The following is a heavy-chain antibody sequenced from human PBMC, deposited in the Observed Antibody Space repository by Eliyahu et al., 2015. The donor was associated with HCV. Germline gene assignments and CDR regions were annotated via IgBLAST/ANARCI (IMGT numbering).Heavy chain of an antibody. J-gene: IGHJ6*02. CDR2: IWYDGSNK. Sequence: QVQLVESGGGVVQPGRSLRLSCAASGFTFSSYGMHWVRQAPGKGLEWVAVIWYDGSNKYYADSVKGRFTISRDNSKNTLYLQMNSLRVEDTAVYYCARDLYDFWSGYPPALRGMDVWGQGTTVTVSS. CDR1: GFTFSSYG. D-gene: IGHD3-3*01. CDR3: ARDLYDFWSGYPPALRGMDV. V-gene: IGHV3-33*01.